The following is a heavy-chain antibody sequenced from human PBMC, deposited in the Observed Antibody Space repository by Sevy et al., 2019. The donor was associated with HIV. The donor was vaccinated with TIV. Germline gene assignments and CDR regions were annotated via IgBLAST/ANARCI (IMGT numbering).Heavy chain of an antibody. V-gene: IGHV3-30-3*01. Sequence: GGSLRLSCAASGFTFSSYAMHWVRQAPGKGLEWVAVISYDGSNKYYADSVKGRFTISRDNSKNTLYLQMNSLRAEDTAVYYCASTLTICGVVISDHFDYWGQGTLVTVSS. CDR2: ISYDGSNK. CDR3: ASTLTICGVVISDHFDY. D-gene: IGHD3-3*01. CDR1: GFTFSSYA. J-gene: IGHJ4*02.